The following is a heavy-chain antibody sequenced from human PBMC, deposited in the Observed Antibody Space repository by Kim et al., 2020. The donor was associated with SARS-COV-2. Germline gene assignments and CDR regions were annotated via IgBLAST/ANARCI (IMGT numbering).Heavy chain of an antibody. V-gene: IGHV3-11*01. CDR3: ARARGYDILTGRGTYFDY. CDR2: ISSSGSTI. D-gene: IGHD3-9*01. J-gene: IGHJ4*02. Sequence: GGSLRLSCAASGFTFSDFYMSWIRQASGKGLEWVSYISSSGSTIFYADSVKGRFTISRDNANNSLYLQMNSLRAEDTAVYYCARARGYDILTGRGTYFDYWGQGTLVTVSS. CDR1: GFTFSDFY.